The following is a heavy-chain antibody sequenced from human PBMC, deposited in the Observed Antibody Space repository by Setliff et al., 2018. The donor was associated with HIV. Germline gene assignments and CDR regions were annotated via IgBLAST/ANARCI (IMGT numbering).Heavy chain of an antibody. Sequence: KPSETLSLTCTVSGASMGRHYWSWIRQPPGKGLEWIGNIYNSGITNYNPSLESRVTISVDTSKNQFSLKLSSVTAADTAVYYCARRSGYAEDYWGQGTLVTVSS. CDR3: ARRSGYAEDY. CDR1: GASMGRHY. CDR2: IYNSGIT. D-gene: IGHD5-12*01. J-gene: IGHJ4*02. V-gene: IGHV4-59*11.